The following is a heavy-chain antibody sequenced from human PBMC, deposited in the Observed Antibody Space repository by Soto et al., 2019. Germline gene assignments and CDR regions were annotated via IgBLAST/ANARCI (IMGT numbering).Heavy chain of an antibody. CDR1: GGSISSGGYS. J-gene: IGHJ4*02. Sequence: LCGGSISSGGYSWSWIRQPPGKGLGWIGYIYHSGSTYYNPSLKSRVTISVDRSKNQFSLKLSSVTAADTAVYYCARDQGYYDSSGLAFDYWGQGTLVTVSS. V-gene: IGHV4-30-2*01. D-gene: IGHD3-22*01. CDR2: IYHSGST. CDR3: ARDQGYYDSSGLAFDY.